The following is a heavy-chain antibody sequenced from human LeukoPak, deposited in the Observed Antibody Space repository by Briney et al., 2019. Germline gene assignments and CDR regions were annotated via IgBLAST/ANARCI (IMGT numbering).Heavy chain of an antibody. CDR3: AQGYCSGGSCFGGWFDP. D-gene: IGHD2-15*01. CDR1: GYTFTGYY. J-gene: IGHJ5*02. CDR2: INPNSGGT. Sequence: ASVKVSCKXSGYTFTGYYMHWVRQAPGQGLEWMGWINPNSGGTNYAQKFQGRVTMTRDTSISTAYMELSRLRSDDTAVYYCAQGYCSGGSCFGGWFDPWGQGTLVTVSS. V-gene: IGHV1-2*02.